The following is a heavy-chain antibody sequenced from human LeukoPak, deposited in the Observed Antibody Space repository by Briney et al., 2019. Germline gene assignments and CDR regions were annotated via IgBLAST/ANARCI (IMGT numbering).Heavy chain of an antibody. CDR1: GYSFTDYY. CDR3: ARDYSGSYTH. J-gene: IGHJ4*02. D-gene: IGHD1-26*01. Sequence: ASVKVYCKASGYSFTDYYIHWVRQAPGQGLEWVGLIHPNSGDTFYAQKFRGRVTTTRDTSINTAYMELDRLTSDDTAVYYCARDYSGSYTHWAQGTLVTVSS. CDR2: IHPNSGDT. V-gene: IGHV1-2*06.